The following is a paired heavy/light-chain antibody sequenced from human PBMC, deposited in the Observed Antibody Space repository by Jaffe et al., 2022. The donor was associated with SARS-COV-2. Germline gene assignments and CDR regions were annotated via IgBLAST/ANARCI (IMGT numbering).Light chain of an antibody. CDR1: QSVSSSY. J-gene: IGKJ4*01. CDR2: GAS. V-gene: IGKV3-20*01. Sequence: EIVLTQSPGTLSLSPGERATLSCRASQSVSSSYLAWYQQTPGQAPRLLIYGASSRATGIPDRFSGSGSGTDFTLTISKLEPEDFAVYYCQQYGSSPLTFGGGTTVEIK. CDR3: QQYGSSPLT.
Heavy chain of an antibody. V-gene: IGHV1-58*02. D-gene: IGHD2-8*02. CDR3: AADSDFRTGTYRFDY. CDR1: GFTFISSA. J-gene: IGHJ4*02. CDR2: IVVGSGNT. Sequence: QMHLVQSGPEVKKPGTSMKVSCKASGFTFISSAIQWVRQARGQRLEWIGWIVVGSGNTNYAQKFHERVTITRDMSIGTAYMELSSLRSEDTAVYYCAADSDFRTGTYRFDYWGQGTLVTVSS.